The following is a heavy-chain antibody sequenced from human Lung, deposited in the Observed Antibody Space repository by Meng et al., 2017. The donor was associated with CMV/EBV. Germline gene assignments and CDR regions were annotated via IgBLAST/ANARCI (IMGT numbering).Heavy chain of an antibody. V-gene: IGHV3-7*01. CDR1: GFTFSSYW. CDR2: INLYGSEK. Sequence: ETLSLTCVASGFTFSSYWMSWVRQAPGRGLEWVANINLYGSEKYYMDSVKGRFTISRDNAKNSLYLQMNSLRAEDTAVYYCVTDQDRFGGIWGQGTMVTVSS. CDR3: VTDQDRFGGI. D-gene: IGHD3-16*01. J-gene: IGHJ3*02.